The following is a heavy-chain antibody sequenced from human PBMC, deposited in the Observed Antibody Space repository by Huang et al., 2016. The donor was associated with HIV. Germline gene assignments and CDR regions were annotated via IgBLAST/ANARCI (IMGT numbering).Heavy chain of an antibody. CDR2: IHYSGST. CDR1: GGSISSSTYY. CDR3: ARATDYYDSSGYAYWDVDL. Sequence: QLQLQESGPGLVKPSETLSLTCNVSGGSISSSTYYWGWIRQPPGKGLEGMGSIHYSGSTYSKMARKSRVTISVDTAKNQDSLKGSSVTAAETAVYYGARATDYYDSSGYAYWDVDLWGRGTLVTVSS. J-gene: IGHJ2*01. V-gene: IGHV4-39*01. D-gene: IGHD3-22*01.